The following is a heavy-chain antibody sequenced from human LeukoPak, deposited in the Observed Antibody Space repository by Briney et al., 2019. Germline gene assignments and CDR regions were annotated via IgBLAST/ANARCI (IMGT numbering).Heavy chain of an antibody. D-gene: IGHD3-9*01. CDR1: GFTFDDHG. J-gene: IGHJ4*02. V-gene: IGHV3-66*04. CDR2: IYSGGAT. Sequence: GGSLRLSCAASGFTFDDHGMNWVRQAPGKGLEWVSIIYSGGATFYADSVKGRFTISRENSKNTLWLQMNSLRAEDTAVYYCARLHYDVLTGPFDYWGQGTLVTVSS. CDR3: ARLHYDVLTGPFDY.